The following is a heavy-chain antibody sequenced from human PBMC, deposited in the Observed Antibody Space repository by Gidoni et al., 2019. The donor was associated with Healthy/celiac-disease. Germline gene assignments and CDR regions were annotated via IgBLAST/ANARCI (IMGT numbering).Heavy chain of an antibody. V-gene: IGHV3-33*01. CDR1: GFTVSSYG. CDR3: ARDYYGSGSTIYYGMDV. D-gene: IGHD3-10*01. CDR2: IWYKGSNK. Sequence: QVQLVASGGGVVQPGSALRLSCAASGFTVSSYGMRWVRQAPGKGLEWVAVIWYKGSNKYYADSVKGRFTISRDNSKNTLYLQMNSLGAEDTAVYYCARDYYGSGSTIYYGMDVWGQGTTVTVSS. J-gene: IGHJ6*02.